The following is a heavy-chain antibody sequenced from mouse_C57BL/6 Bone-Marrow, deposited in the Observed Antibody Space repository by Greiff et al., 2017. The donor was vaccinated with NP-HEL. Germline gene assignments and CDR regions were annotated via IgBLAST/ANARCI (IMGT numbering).Heavy chain of an antibody. Sequence: EVKLMESGGGLVKPGGSLKLSCAASGFTFSSYAMSWVRQTPEKRLEWVATISDGGSYTYYPDNVKGRFTISRDNAKNNLYLQMGHLKSEDTAMYYCARARSTMITSYAMDYWGQGTSVTVSS. J-gene: IGHJ4*01. CDR1: GFTFSSYA. V-gene: IGHV5-4*03. D-gene: IGHD2-4*01. CDR2: ISDGGSYT. CDR3: ARARSTMITSYAMDY.